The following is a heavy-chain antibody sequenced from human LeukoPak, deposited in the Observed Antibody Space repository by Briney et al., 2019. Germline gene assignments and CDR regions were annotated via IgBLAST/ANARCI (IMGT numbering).Heavy chain of an antibody. CDR1: GFTFSSYW. J-gene: IGHJ4*02. V-gene: IGHV3-7*01. CDR3: ARMCSGGSCYQY. CDR2: INQDGSEK. D-gene: IGHD2-15*01. Sequence: RGSLRLSCAASGFTFSSYWMSWVRQAPGKGLEWVANINQDGSEKFYVDSVKGRFTISRDNAKNSLYLQMNSLRAEDTAVYYCARMCSGGSCYQYWGQGTLVTVSS.